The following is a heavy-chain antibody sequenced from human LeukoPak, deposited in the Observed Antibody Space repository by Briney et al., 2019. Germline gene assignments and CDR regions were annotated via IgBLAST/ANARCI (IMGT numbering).Heavy chain of an antibody. D-gene: IGHD3-22*01. CDR1: GLTFSSYA. J-gene: IGHJ4*02. CDR2: ISKEGSNK. Sequence: GGSLRLSCAASGLTFSSYAMCWVRQAPGKGLEWVAAISKEGSNKYYADSVRGRFTISRDNSKYTLDLQMNSLRDEDTAVYYCARSRGATGYYWVDYWGQGTLVTVSS. V-gene: IGHV3-30*03. CDR3: ARSRGATGYYWVDY.